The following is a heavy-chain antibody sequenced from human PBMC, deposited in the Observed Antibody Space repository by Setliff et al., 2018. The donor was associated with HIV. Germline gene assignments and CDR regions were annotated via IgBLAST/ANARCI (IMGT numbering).Heavy chain of an antibody. J-gene: IGHJ4*02. Sequence: PSETLSLTCSVSGGSVSSGYYWSWIRQPPGKGLEWIGYIYIYNSGSTNYNPSLTSRVTISADTSRNQFSLKLTSVTAADTAIYYCARGVNFDYWGQGTQVTVSS. CDR2: IYIYNSGST. CDR3: ARGVNFDY. D-gene: IGHD3-3*01. V-gene: IGHV4-61*01. CDR1: GGSVSSGYY.